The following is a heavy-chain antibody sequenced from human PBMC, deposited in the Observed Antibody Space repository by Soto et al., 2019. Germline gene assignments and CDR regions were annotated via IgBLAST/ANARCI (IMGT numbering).Heavy chain of an antibody. Sequence: PGESLKISCKGSGYSFTSYWIGWVRQMPGKGLEWMGFIYPGDSDTRYSPSFQGQVTISADKSISTAYLQWSSVKASDTAVYYCAAGGISQGNYNYYAMDVWGQGTTVTVSS. V-gene: IGHV5-51*01. D-gene: IGHD3-16*01. CDR3: AAGGISQGNYNYYAMDV. J-gene: IGHJ6*02. CDR2: IYPGDSDT. CDR1: GYSFTSYW.